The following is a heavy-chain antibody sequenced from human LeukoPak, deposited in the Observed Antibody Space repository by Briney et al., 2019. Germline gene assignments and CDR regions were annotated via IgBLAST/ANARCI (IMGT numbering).Heavy chain of an antibody. CDR2: ISGSGGST. V-gene: IGHV3-23*01. CDR1: GFTFSSYP. J-gene: IGHJ4*02. CDR3: SKALVGATNFDY. D-gene: IGHD1-26*01. Sequence: GGSLRLSCAASGFTFSSYPMSWVRQAPGKGLEWVSAISGSGGSTYYADSVKGRFTISRDNSKNTLYLQMNSLRAEDTAVYYCSKALVGATNFDYWGQRTLVTVSS.